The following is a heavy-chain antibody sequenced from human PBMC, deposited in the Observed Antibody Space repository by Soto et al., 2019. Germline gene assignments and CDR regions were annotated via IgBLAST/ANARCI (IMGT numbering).Heavy chain of an antibody. Sequence: GGSLRLSCAASGFTFSDYYMSWIRQAPGKGLEWVSYISSSSSSTNYADSVKGRFTISRDNAKNSLYLQMNSLRAEDTAVYYCARSGRGYSSGWYHFDYSGQGTLVTVSS. V-gene: IGHV3-11*03. CDR2: ISSSSSST. J-gene: IGHJ4*02. CDR3: ARSGRGYSSGWYHFDY. D-gene: IGHD6-19*01. CDR1: GFTFSDYY.